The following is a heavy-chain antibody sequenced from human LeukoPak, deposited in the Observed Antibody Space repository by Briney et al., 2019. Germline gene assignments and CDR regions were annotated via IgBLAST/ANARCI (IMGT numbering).Heavy chain of an antibody. CDR1: GFTFSSYS. CDR3: TGSSGSHEEFDY. V-gene: IGHV3-21*01. CDR2: ISSSSSYI. D-gene: IGHD1-26*01. J-gene: IGHJ4*02. Sequence: GGSLRLSCAASGFTFSSYSMNWVRQAPGKGLEWVSSISSSSSYIYYADSVKGRFTISRDNSKNTLYLQMNSLRAEDTAVYYCTGSSGSHEEFDYWGQGTLVTVSS.